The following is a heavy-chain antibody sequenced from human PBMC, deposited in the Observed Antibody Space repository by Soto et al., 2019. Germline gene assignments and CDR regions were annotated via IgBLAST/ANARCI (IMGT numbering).Heavy chain of an antibody. J-gene: IGHJ4*02. CDR3: ARVAPGGSGSYDV. D-gene: IGHD3-10*01. V-gene: IGHV3-30-3*01. Sequence: QAQLVEAGGGVVRPGRSLRLSCTASGITFSAYTMNWVRQAPGEGLEWVALILYDGNDKQYADSVKGRFTISRDNSKNTLYLQTNSLRVEDTAVYYCARVAPGGSGSYDVWGQGTLFIVSS. CDR1: GITFSAYT. CDR2: ILYDGNDK.